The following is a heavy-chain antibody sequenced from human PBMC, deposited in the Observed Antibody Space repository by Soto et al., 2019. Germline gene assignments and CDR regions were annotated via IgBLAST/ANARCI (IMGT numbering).Heavy chain of an antibody. D-gene: IGHD6-13*01. V-gene: IGHV6-1*01. J-gene: IGHJ6*02. CDR3: AREPFAAAPGWVYYYGMDV. Sequence: SQTLSLTCVISGDSVSSNSAAWNWIRQSPSRGLEWLGRTYYRSKWYNDYAVSVKSRITINPDTSKNQFSLQLNSVTPEDTAVYYCAREPFAAAPGWVYYYGMDVWGQGTTVTVSS. CDR2: TYYRSKWYN. CDR1: GDSVSSNSAA.